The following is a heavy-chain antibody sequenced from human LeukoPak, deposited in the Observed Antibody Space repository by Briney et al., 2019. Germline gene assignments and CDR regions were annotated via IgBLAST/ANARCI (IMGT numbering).Heavy chain of an antibody. J-gene: IGHJ3*02. V-gene: IGHV1-58*01. Sequence: SVKVSCKASGFTFSNSAVQWVRQARGQRLEWIGWIIVGSGNTNYAQKVQERITITRDMSTSTAYMELSSLGSEDTAVYYCAAEIYGGNSDCCSFDIWGQGTMVTVSS. CDR1: GFTFSNSA. CDR2: IIVGSGNT. CDR3: AAEIYGGNSDCCSFDI. D-gene: IGHD4-23*01.